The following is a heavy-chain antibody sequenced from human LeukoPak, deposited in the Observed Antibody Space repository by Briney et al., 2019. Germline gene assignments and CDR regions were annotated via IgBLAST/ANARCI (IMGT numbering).Heavy chain of an antibody. CDR1: GFTFSSYL. D-gene: IGHD5-12*01. CDR2: INSDGSST. Sequence: GGALRLSCAASGFTFSSYLRHWVRQAPGKGLVWVSRINSDGSSTIYADSVKGGFTISRDNAKTTLYLQMKSLRAEDTAVYYCARARYSGYDYAFDYWGQGTLVTVSS. CDR3: ARARYSGYDYAFDY. V-gene: IGHV3-74*01. J-gene: IGHJ4*02.